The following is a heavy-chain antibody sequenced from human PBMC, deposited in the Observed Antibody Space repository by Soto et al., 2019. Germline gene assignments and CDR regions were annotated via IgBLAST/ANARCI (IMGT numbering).Heavy chain of an antibody. Sequence: ASVKVSCKASGYTFTGYYMHWVRQAPGQGLEWMGWINPNSGGTNYAQKFQGWVTMTRDTSISTAYMELSRLRSDDTAVYYCAVARERRGYDAFDIWGQGTMVTVSS. CDR3: AVARERRGYDAFDI. D-gene: IGHD5-12*01. J-gene: IGHJ3*02. V-gene: IGHV1-2*04. CDR1: GYTFTGYY. CDR2: INPNSGGT.